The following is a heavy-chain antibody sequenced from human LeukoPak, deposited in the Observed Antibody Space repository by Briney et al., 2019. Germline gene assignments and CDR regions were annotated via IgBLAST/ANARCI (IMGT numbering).Heavy chain of an antibody. CDR2: INPSGGST. D-gene: IGHD5-12*01. J-gene: IGHJ6*02. CDR1: GYTFTSYY. V-gene: IGHV1-46*01. CDR3: ARDAGGYSGKYGMDV. Sequence: ASVKVSCKASGYTFTSYYMHWVRQAPGQGLEWMGIINPSGGSTSYAQKFQGRVTMTRDTSTSTVYMELSSLRPEDTAVYYCARDAGGYSGKYGMDVWGQGTTVTVSS.